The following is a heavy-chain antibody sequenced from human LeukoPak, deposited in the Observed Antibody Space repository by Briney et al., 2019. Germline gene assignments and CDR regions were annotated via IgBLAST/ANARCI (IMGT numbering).Heavy chain of an antibody. V-gene: IGHV3-21*01. CDR2: ISSSSNYI. D-gene: IGHD3-22*01. CDR3: MRDPGAYYYDSGGYSRFDP. J-gene: IGHJ5*02. Sequence: GGSLRLSCAASGFTFSTYSMNWVRQAPGKGLEWVSSISSSSNYIYYADSVKGRFTISRDNAKNSLYLQKSSLRAEDTAMYYCMRDPGAYYYDSGGYSRFDPWGQGTLVTVSS. CDR1: GFTFSTYS.